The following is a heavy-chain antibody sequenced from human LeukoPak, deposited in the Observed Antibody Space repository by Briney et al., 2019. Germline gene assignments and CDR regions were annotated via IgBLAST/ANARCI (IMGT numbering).Heavy chain of an antibody. CDR2: INAGNGNT. Sequence: ASVKVSCKASGYTFTSYAMHWVRQAPGQRLEWMGWINAGNGNTKYSQKFQGRVTITRDTSASTAYMELSSLRSEDTAVYYCARDYPDSLSSGTLDYWGQGTLVTVSS. J-gene: IGHJ4*02. D-gene: IGHD3-10*01. CDR1: GYTFTSYA. CDR3: ARDYPDSLSSGTLDY. V-gene: IGHV1-3*01.